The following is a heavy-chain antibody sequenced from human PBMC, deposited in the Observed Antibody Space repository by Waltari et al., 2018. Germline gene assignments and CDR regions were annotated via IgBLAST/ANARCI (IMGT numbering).Heavy chain of an antibody. CDR3: ARDGYYDSSGYDY. CDR2: INPNSGGT. CDR1: GYTFTGYY. J-gene: IGHJ4*02. Sequence: QVQLVQSGAAVKKPGASVKVSCKASGYTFTGYYMHWLRQAPGQGLEWMGRINPNSGGTNYAQKFQGRVTMTRDTSISTAYMELSRLRSDDTAVYYCARDGYYDSSGYDYWGQGTLVTVSS. D-gene: IGHD3-22*01. V-gene: IGHV1-2*06.